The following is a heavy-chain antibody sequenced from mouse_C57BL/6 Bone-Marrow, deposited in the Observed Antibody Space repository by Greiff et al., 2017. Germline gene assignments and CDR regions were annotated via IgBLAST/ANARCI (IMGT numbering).Heavy chain of an antibody. CDR2: IYPGSGST. J-gene: IGHJ1*03. V-gene: IGHV1-55*01. CDR1: GYTFTSYW. CDR3: AGDYYGSSHVWYFDV. D-gene: IGHD1-1*01. Sequence: QVQLQQPGAELVKPGASVKMSCKASGYTFTSYWITWVKQRPGQGLEWIGDIYPGSGSTNYNEKFKSKATLTVDTSSSTAYMQLSSLTSEDSAVYYCAGDYYGSSHVWYFDVWGTGTTVTVSS.